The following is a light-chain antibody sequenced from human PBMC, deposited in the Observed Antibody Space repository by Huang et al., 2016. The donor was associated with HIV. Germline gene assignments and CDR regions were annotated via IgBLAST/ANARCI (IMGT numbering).Light chain of an antibody. J-gene: IGKJ4*01. CDR2: DAS. CDR3: QQRGDWPLT. V-gene: IGKV3-11*01. Sequence: EIVLTQSPATLYLSPGERATLSCRASQSIINFLAWYQQKPGQAPRLLIYDASNRATGIPARFSGSGSGTDFTLTISSREPEDFAVYYCQQRGDWPLTFGGGTKVEI. CDR1: QSIINF.